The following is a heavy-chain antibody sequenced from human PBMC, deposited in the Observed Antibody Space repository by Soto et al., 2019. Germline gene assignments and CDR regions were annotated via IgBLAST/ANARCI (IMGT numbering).Heavy chain of an antibody. CDR1: GGTSTRYA. J-gene: IGHJ4*02. CDR2: IVPMVGTS. Sequence: QERLVQSGAEVRQPGSSVRVSCKVTGGTSTRYAINWVRQAPGQGLEWVGGIVPMVGTSKYAQKFQGRVTITADTSTNLAYMKLRSLISEDTAVYYCNRCSEYDFWSGYLWCKGTLVSVSS. D-gene: IGHD3-3*01. V-gene: IGHV1-69*06. CDR3: NRCSEYDFWSGYL.